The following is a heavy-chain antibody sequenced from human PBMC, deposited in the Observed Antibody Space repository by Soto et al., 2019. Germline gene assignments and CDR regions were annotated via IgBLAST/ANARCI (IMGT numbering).Heavy chain of an antibody. V-gene: IGHV4-39*01. Sequence: PSETLSLTCTVSGGSVRKSSFHWGWIRQPPGKGLEWIGSVYYSGGASYNPSLKSRLTISADTSKNQLSLKLRPVTAADTAVYYCVRPAAIFGVESWSDSWGQGILVTVSS. CDR2: VYYSGGA. D-gene: IGHD3-3*01. J-gene: IGHJ5*01. CDR3: VRPAAIFGVESWSDS. CDR1: GGSVRKSSFH.